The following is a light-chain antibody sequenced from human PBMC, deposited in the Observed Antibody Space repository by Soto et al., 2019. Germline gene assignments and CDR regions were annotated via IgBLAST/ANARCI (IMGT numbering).Light chain of an antibody. CDR3: HQYLDSPNT. V-gene: IGKV3-20*01. CDR2: GAS. J-gene: IGKJ2*01. CDR1: QSITNKY. Sequence: PGERATFSCRATQSITNKYVSWYQQKAGQAPRLLIYGASTRATDIPDRFRGSGSGTDFTLSITRLEPEDFAVYYCHQYLDSPNTFGQGTNLEIK.